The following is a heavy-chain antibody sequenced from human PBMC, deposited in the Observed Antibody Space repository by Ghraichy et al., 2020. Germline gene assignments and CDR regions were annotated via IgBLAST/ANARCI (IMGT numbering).Heavy chain of an antibody. CDR2: ISAYNGNT. V-gene: IGHV1-18*01. D-gene: IGHD3-3*01. CDR1: GYTFTSYG. CDR3: ARGAGYYDFWRRPDEYYFDY. J-gene: IGHJ4*02. Sequence: ASVKVSCKASGYTFTSYGISWVRQAPGQGLEWMGWISAYNGNTNYAQKLQGRVTMTTDTSTSTAYMELRSLRSDDTAVYYCARGAGYYDFWRRPDEYYFDYWGQGTLVTVSS.